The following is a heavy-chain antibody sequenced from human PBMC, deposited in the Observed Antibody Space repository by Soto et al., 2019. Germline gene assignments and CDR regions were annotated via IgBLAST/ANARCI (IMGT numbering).Heavy chain of an antibody. D-gene: IGHD6-13*01. J-gene: IGHJ6*02. V-gene: IGHV5-51*01. Sequence: PGESLKISCKGSGYSLTTYWIGWVRQMPGKGLEGMVIIYPGDSDTRYSPSFQGQVTISADKSINTTYLQWSSLKASDTAIYYCARQAAAGKYYYAMDVWGQGTTVTAP. CDR1: GYSLTTYW. CDR3: ARQAAAGKYYYAMDV. CDR2: IYPGDSDT.